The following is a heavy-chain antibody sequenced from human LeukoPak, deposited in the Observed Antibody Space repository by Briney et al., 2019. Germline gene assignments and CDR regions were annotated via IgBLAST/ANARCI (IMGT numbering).Heavy chain of an antibody. CDR1: GLIFSDYD. Sequence: GGSLSLSCAASGLIFSDYDMTWFRQAPGKGLEWVSTITSGFTPHYADSVKGRFTISRDNSKNMFHLQLNSLRAEDTAVYYCAKDYSDSGVADVFFGYWGQGTPVTVSS. D-gene: IGHD2-15*01. J-gene: IGHJ4*02. CDR3: AKDYSDSGVADVFFGY. CDR2: ITSGFTP. V-gene: IGHV3-23*01.